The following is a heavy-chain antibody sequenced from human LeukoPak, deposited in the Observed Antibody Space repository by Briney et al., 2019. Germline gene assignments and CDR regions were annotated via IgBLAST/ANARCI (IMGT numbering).Heavy chain of an antibody. CDR1: GGSISSRSYY. CDR2: ICYTGST. Sequence: SETLSLTCTVSGGSISSRSYYWGWIRQPPGEALEWVGSICYTGSTYCNPSLKSRVTISVDTSKNQLSLKLSSVTAAETAVYYCARHDAGGYSYGFDYWGQGTLVIVSS. D-gene: IGHD5-18*01. V-gene: IGHV4-39*01. CDR3: ARHDAGGYSYGFDY. J-gene: IGHJ4*02.